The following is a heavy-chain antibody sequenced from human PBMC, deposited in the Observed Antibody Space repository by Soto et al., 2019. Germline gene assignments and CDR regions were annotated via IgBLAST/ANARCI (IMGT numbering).Heavy chain of an antibody. CDR1: GFAFSDSA. D-gene: IGHD5-18*01. V-gene: IGHV3-73*02. Sequence: EVQLVEAGGGLVQPGGSLKLSCAASGFAFSDSAMHWVRQASGKGLEWIGRIRGKRGNDGTAYAASVKGRFTISRDDSTTTPYLQMHSLKIEDTAVYYCTRRRDWTAVDPLDYWGQGTLVTVSS. J-gene: IGHJ4*02. CDR2: IRGKRGNDGT. CDR3: TRRRDWTAVDPLDY.